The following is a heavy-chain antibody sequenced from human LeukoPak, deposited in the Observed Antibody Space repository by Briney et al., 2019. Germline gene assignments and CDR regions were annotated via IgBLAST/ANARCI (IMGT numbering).Heavy chain of an antibody. J-gene: IGHJ4*02. CDR1: GGSFSGYY. V-gene: IGHV4-34*01. D-gene: IGHD3-22*01. CDR3: ARGPMYYYDSSGYPDY. Sequence: SETLSLTCAVYGGSFSGYYWSWIRQPPGKGLEWIGEINHSGSTNYNPSLKSRVAISVDTSKNQFSLKLSSVTAADTAVYYCARGPMYYYDSSGYPDYWGQGTLVTGSS. CDR2: INHSGST.